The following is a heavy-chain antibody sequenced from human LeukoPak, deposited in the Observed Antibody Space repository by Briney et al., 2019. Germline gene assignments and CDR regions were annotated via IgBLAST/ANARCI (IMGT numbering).Heavy chain of an antibody. J-gene: IGHJ6*03. CDR2: IYHSGST. D-gene: IGHD2-2*01. CDR1: GGSISSSNW. V-gene: IGHV4-4*02. Sequence: PSETLSLTCAVSGGSISSSNWWSWVRQPPGKGLEWIGEIYHSGSTNYNPSLKSRVTISVDKSKNQFSLKLTFVNAADTAVYYCARGADRCSSTSCYPDYYYYYMDVWGKGTTVTVSS. CDR3: ARGADRCSSTSCYPDYYYYYMDV.